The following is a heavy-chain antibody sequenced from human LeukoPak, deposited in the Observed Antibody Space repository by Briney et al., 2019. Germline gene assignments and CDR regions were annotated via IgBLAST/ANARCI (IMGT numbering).Heavy chain of an antibody. CDR3: ARDLRAFCGGECAFHY. J-gene: IGHJ4*02. CDR1: GFTFSSYS. D-gene: IGHD2-21*01. Sequence: GGSLRLSCTASGFTFSSYSMNRVRQAPGKGLEWVSSISSGSTYIYYADSVKGRFTVSRDNAQNSLYLQMNSLRAEDTAVYYCARDLRAFCGGECAFHYWGQGTPVTVSS. V-gene: IGHV3-21*01. CDR2: ISSGSTYI.